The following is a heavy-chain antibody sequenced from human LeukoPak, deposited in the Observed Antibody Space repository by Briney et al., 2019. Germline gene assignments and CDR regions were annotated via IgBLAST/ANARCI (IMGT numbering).Heavy chain of an antibody. CDR1: GGSISSSSYY. V-gene: IGHV4-39*01. CDR2: IYYSGST. CDR3: ARRRTMFGYFAGEFDY. D-gene: IGHD3-10*02. J-gene: IGHJ4*02. Sequence: PSETLSLTCTVSGGSISSSSYYWGWIRQPPGKGLEWIGSIYYSGSTNNNPSLKSRVTISVDTSKNQFSLKPSSVTAADTAVYYCARRRTMFGYFAGEFDYWGQGTLVTVSS.